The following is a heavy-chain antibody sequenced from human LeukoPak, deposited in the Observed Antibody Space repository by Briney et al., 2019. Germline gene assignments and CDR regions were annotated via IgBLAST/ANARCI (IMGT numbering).Heavy chain of an antibody. Sequence: GGSLRLSCAASGFTFDDYGMSWVRQAPGKGLEWVSGINWNGGSTGYADSVKGRFTISRDNAKNSLYLQLNSLRAEDTAVYYCAELGITMIGGVWGKGTTVTISS. CDR3: AELGITMIGGV. D-gene: IGHD3-10*02. CDR2: INWNGGST. J-gene: IGHJ6*04. V-gene: IGHV3-20*04. CDR1: GFTFDDYG.